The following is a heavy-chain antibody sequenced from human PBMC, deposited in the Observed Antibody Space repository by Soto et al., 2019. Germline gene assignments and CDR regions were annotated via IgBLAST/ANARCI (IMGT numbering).Heavy chain of an antibody. Sequence: QVQLVQSGAEVKKPGASVKVSCKASGYTFISYNIHWVRQAPGQGLEWVGMINPRGFFTTYAQKFRGRVTMTGDTSTSVVYMELTNLRSEDTAVYYCARAVGRFGELFWFDPWGQGTLVSVSS. CDR1: GYTFISYN. CDR3: ARAVGRFGELFWFDP. CDR2: INPRGFFT. D-gene: IGHD3-10*01. V-gene: IGHV1-46*01. J-gene: IGHJ5*02.